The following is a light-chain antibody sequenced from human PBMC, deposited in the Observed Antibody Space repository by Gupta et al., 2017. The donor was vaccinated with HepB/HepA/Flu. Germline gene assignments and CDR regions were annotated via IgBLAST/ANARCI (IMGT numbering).Light chain of an antibody. Sequence: QSVLTQPPSVSGAPGQRVTISCTGSSSNIGAGYGVHWYQQLPRTAPKLLISGNSRRPSGVPDRFSGSKSGTSASLAITGLQAEDEAGYYCQSYDNTLSGSLFGGGTRLIVL. CDR1: SSNIGAGYG. CDR2: GNS. J-gene: IGLJ2*01. CDR3: QSYDNTLSGSL. V-gene: IGLV1-40*01.